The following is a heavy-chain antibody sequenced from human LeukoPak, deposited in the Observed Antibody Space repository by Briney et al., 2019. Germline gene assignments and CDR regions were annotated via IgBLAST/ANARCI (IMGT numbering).Heavy chain of an antibody. D-gene: IGHD2-2*02. Sequence: GASLKISCKGSGYSFTSYWIGWVRQMPGKGLEWMGIIYPGDSDTRYSPSFQGQVTISADKSISTAYLQWSSLKASDTAMYYCVRNAHCSSTSCYIWFDPWGQGTLVTVSS. CDR1: GYSFTSYW. V-gene: IGHV5-51*01. CDR3: VRNAHCSSTSCYIWFDP. J-gene: IGHJ5*02. CDR2: IYPGDSDT.